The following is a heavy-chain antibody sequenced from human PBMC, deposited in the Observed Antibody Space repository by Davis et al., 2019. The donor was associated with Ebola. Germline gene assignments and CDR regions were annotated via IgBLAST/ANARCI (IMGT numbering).Heavy chain of an antibody. CDR3: TRVGDYYIGSGRYYFYGMDV. CDR2: ISYDGSNK. CDR1: GFTFSSYA. V-gene: IGHV3-30-3*01. J-gene: IGHJ6*02. Sequence: GESLKISCAASGFTFSSYAMHWVRQAPGKGLEWVAVISYDGSNKYYADSVEGRFTISRDNAKNTVYLEMNSLRAEDTAMYYCTRVGDYYIGSGRYYFYGMDVWGPGTTVTVSS. D-gene: IGHD3-10*01.